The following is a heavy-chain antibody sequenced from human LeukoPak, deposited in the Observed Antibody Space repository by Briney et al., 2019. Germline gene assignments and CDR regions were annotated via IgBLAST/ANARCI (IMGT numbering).Heavy chain of an antibody. CDR2: INSYGSST. V-gene: IGHV3-74*01. J-gene: IGHJ5*02. D-gene: IGHD4-23*01. CDR3: ARDYDYGGNWFDP. Sequence: GGSLRLSCAASGFTFSSSWMHWVRQAPGKGLVWVSRINSYGSSTSYADSVKGRFTISRDNAKNTLYLQMNSLGAEDTAVYYCARDYDYGGNWFDPWGQGTLVTVSS. CDR1: GFTFSSSW.